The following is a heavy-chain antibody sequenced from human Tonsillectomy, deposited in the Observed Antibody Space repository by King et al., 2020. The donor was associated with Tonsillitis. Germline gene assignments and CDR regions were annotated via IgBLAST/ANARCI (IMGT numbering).Heavy chain of an antibody. D-gene: IGHD3-16*01. J-gene: IGHJ4*02. Sequence: VQLVESGGGVVQPGRSLRLSCAASGFTFSSYPLHWVRHAPGKGLEWVAVIAFDGKIQYYADSLKGRLTISRDDSKNTLYLQMNTLSVEDTAVYYCARDMIRGAPDYFDYWGQGTLVTVSS. CDR2: IAFDGKIQ. CDR3: ARDMIRGAPDYFDY. V-gene: IGHV3-30*01. CDR1: GFTFSSYP.